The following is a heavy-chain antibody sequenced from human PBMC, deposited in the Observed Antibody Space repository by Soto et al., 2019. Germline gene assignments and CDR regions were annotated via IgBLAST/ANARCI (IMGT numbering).Heavy chain of an antibody. D-gene: IGHD3-3*01. CDR1: GYSFTSYW. CDR3: ARHAYDFWSGHPNPRYYYGMDV. J-gene: IGHJ6*02. CDR2: IYPGDSNT. Sequence: ESLKISCKGSGYSFTSYWIGWVRQMPGKGLEWMGIIYPGDSNTRYSPSLQGQVTISVDKSISTAYLQWSSLKATDTAMYYCARHAYDFWSGHPNPRYYYGMDVWGQGTTVTVSS. V-gene: IGHV5-51*01.